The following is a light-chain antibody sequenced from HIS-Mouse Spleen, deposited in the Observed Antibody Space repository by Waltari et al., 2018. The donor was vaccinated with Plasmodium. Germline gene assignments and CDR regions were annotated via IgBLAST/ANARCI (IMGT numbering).Light chain of an antibody. Sequence: QSALTQPASVSGSPGQSITIPCTGPSSDVGGYNYVSWYQQTPGKAPKLMIYDVSNRPSGVSNRFSGSKSGNTASLTISGLQAEDEADYYCSSYTSSSTLVFGGGTKLTVL. J-gene: IGLJ2*01. CDR3: SSYTSSSTLV. V-gene: IGLV2-14*03. CDR2: DVS. CDR1: SSDVGGYNY.